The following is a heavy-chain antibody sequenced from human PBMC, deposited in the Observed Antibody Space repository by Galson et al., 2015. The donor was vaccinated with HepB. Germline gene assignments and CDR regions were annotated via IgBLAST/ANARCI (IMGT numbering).Heavy chain of an antibody. Sequence: SLRLSCAASGFTYTYYGFHWVRQAPGKGLEWLAYDGHSGDSYADSVKGRFTTSRDSSKNTPYLQMNSLRADDTAVYYCARDRHPWHIDFWGQGAQVTVSS. V-gene: IGHV3-33*01. J-gene: IGHJ4*02. D-gene: IGHD6-6*01. CDR3: ARDRHPWHIDF. CDR2: YDGHSGD. CDR1: GFTYTYYG.